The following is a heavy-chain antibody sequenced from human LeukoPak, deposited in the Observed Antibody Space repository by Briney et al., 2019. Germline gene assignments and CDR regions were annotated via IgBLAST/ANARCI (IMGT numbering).Heavy chain of an antibody. J-gene: IGHJ6*04. CDR1: GYTFTGYY. Sequence: ASVKVSCKASGYTFTGYYMHWVRQAPGQGLEWMGWINPNSGGTNYAQKFQGRVTMTRDTSISTAYMELSSLSSDDTAVYYCARVSGYSGYGLNLDVMDVWGKGTTVTVSS. V-gene: IGHV1-2*02. D-gene: IGHD5-12*01. CDR3: ARVSGYSGYGLNLDVMDV. CDR2: INPNSGGT.